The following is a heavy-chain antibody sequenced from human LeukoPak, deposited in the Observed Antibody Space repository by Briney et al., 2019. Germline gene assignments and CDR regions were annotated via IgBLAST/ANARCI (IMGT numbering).Heavy chain of an antibody. CDR3: ARESSAELLRNWYFDL. Sequence: ASVKVSCKSSGYTFTGYYMHWVRQAPGQGHEWMGWINPNSGGTNYAQKFQGRVTMTRDTSISTAYMELSRLRSDDTAVYYCARESSAELLRNWYFDLWGRGTLVTVSS. D-gene: IGHD2-15*01. V-gene: IGHV1-2*02. CDR1: GYTFTGYY. J-gene: IGHJ2*01. CDR2: INPNSGGT.